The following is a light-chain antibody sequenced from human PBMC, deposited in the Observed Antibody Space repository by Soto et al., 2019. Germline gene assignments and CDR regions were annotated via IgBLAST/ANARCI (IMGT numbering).Light chain of an antibody. CDR1: SSDVGAYNY. V-gene: IGLV2-14*03. Sequence: QSALTQPASVSGSPGQSITISCTGTSSDVGAYNYVSWYQQYPGRAPKLMIYDVTNRPSGVSNRFSGSKSGNTASLTISGLQAEDEADYYCSSYTASSTRVFGTGTKVTAL. CDR3: SSYTASSTRV. CDR2: DVT. J-gene: IGLJ1*01.